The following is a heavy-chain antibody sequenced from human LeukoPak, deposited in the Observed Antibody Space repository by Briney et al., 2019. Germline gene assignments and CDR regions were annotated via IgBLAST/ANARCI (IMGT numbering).Heavy chain of an antibody. CDR1: GYTFTSYA. D-gene: IGHD5-24*01. CDR3: ARDRYGDGFAHLDY. Sequence: ASVKVSCKASGYTFTSYAIHWVRQAPGQGLEWMGWITPRGGTNYPQKFQGRVAITWDTSITTAYMDLSRLTSDDTAVYYCARDRYGDGFAHLDYWGQGALVTVSS. J-gene: IGHJ4*02. V-gene: IGHV1-2*02. CDR2: ITPRGGT.